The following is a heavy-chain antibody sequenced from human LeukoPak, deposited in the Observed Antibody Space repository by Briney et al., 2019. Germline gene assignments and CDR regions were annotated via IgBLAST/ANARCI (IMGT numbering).Heavy chain of an antibody. CDR2: IRYDGSNK. J-gene: IGHJ4*02. CDR3: AKGPSIAAAGYGDY. CDR1: GFTFSNYG. V-gene: IGHV3-30*02. Sequence: GGSLRLSCAASGFTFSNYGMHWVRQAPGKGLEWVTFIRYDGSNKYYADSVKGRFTISRDNSKNTLYLQMNSLRAEDTAVYYCAKGPSIAAAGYGDYWGQGTLVTVSS. D-gene: IGHD6-13*01.